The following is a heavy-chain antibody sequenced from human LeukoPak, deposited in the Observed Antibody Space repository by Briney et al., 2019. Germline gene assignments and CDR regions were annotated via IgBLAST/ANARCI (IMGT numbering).Heavy chain of an antibody. D-gene: IGHD4/OR15-4a*01. CDR3: ARPLLWWPQVGYFDY. CDR1: GYTFTGYH. Sequence: ASVKVSCKASGYTFTGYHMHWVRQAPGQGLEWMGWINPNSGGTNYAQKFQGRVTMTRDTSISTAYMELSRLRSDDTAVYYCARPLLWWPQVGYFDYWGQGTLVTVSS. J-gene: IGHJ4*02. V-gene: IGHV1-2*02. CDR2: INPNSGGT.